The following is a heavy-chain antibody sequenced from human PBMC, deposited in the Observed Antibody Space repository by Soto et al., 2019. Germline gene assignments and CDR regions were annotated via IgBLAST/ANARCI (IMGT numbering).Heavy chain of an antibody. V-gene: IGHV4-34*01. CDR1: GGSFSGYY. CDR2: INHSGST. J-gene: IGHJ3*02. D-gene: IGHD6-19*01. Sequence: PSETLSLTCAVYGGSFSGYYWSWIRQPPGKGLEWIGEINHSGSTNYNPSLKSRVTISVDTSKNQFSLKLSSVTAADTAVYYCASKLHQWLEPDAFDIWGQGTMVTVSS. CDR3: ASKLHQWLEPDAFDI.